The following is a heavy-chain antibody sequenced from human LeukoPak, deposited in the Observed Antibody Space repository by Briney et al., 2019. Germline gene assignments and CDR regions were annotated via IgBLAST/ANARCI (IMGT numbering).Heavy chain of an antibody. CDR2: IWYDGSNK. Sequence: GRSLRLSCAASGFTFSSYGMHWVRQAPGNGLEWVAVIWYDGSNKYYADSVKGRFTISRDNSKNTLYLQMNSLRAEDTAVYYCARGSGSYWDYHYFDYWGQGTLVTVSS. V-gene: IGHV3-33*01. D-gene: IGHD1-26*01. J-gene: IGHJ4*02. CDR1: GFTFSSYG. CDR3: ARGSGSYWDYHYFDY.